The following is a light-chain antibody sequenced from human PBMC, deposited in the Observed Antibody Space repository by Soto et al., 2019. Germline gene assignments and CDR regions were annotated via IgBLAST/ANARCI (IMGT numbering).Light chain of an antibody. CDR2: EIN. Sequence: QSALTQPASLSGSPGQSITISCTGTSSDIGAYDYVSWIQPHTGMAPKLMISEINNPPSAVSNRCSDCKSGNTAYLTNSGLQVEDEADYFCFTFTSTSPHVFGPGTQATDL. CDR3: FTFTSTSPHV. CDR1: SSDIGAYDY. J-gene: IGLJ1*01. V-gene: IGLV2-14*01.